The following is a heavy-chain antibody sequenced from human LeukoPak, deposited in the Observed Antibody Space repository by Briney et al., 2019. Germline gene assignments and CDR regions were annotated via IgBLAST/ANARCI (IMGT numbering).Heavy chain of an antibody. J-gene: IGHJ2*01. CDR1: GDSISNYY. D-gene: IGHD4-17*01. V-gene: IGHV4-4*07. CDR2: IDISGST. Sequence: PSETLSLTCTVSGDSISNYYLSWIRQPAGKGLEWIGRIDISGSTNNNPSLKRRVSMSVDTSKNQFSLNLSSVTAADTAVYYCARDLLADYGDYVLNWYFDLWGRGTLVTVSS. CDR3: ARDLLADYGDYVLNWYFDL.